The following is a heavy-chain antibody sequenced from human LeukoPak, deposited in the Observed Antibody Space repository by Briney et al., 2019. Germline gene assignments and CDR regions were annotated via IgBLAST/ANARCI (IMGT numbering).Heavy chain of an antibody. CDR1: GGSISSYY. D-gene: IGHD3-22*01. CDR2: INHSGST. J-gene: IGHJ5*02. V-gene: IGHV4-34*01. Sequence: SETLSLTCTVSGGSISSYYRSWIRQPPGKGLEWIGEINHSGSTNYNPSLKSRVTISVDTSKNQFSLKLSSVTAADTAVYFCARGGYYDSSGYYQWNWFDPWGQRTLVTVSS. CDR3: ARGGYYDSSGYYQWNWFDP.